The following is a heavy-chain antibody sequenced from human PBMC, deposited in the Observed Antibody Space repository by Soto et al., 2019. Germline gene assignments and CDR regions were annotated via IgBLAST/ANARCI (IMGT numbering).Heavy chain of an antibody. CDR2: INPNSGGT. Sequence: GASVKVSCKASGYTFTGYYMHWVRQAPGQGLEWMGWINPNSGGTNYAQKFQGRVTMTRDTSISTAYMELSRLRSDDTAVYYCAREGPLVVRGVIPSWFDPWGQGTLVTVS. J-gene: IGHJ5*02. CDR3: AREGPLVVRGVIPSWFDP. D-gene: IGHD3-10*01. CDR1: GYTFTGYY. V-gene: IGHV1-2*02.